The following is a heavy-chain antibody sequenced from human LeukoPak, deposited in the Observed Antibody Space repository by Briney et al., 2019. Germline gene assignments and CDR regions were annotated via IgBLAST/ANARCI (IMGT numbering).Heavy chain of an antibody. D-gene: IGHD2-21*01. J-gene: IGHJ4*02. CDR2: ISDTGRRT. Sequence: GGSLRLSCTVSGFTFSDYAMRWVRQAAGKGLEWVSGISDTGRRTYYTDSVKGRFTISRDDSKKTVYLQMDTLRAEDTAIYFCARLDSFIPFWAQGTLVTVSS. CDR1: GFTFSDYA. CDR3: ARLDSFIPF. V-gene: IGHV3-23*01.